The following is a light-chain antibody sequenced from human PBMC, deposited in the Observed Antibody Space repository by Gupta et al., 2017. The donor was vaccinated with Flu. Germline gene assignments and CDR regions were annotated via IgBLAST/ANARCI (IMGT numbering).Light chain of an antibody. CDR2: DAS. V-gene: IGKV1-33*01. CDR1: QDISKY. Sequence: DVQMTQSQSSLSASVGDRVTITCQASQDISKYLHWYQQKPGKAPKLLIYDASNLETGVPSRFRGSGSGTHFSLTITSLQPEDIATYHCQQSDSYPPTFGPGTKVDIK. J-gene: IGKJ3*01. CDR3: QQSDSYPPT.